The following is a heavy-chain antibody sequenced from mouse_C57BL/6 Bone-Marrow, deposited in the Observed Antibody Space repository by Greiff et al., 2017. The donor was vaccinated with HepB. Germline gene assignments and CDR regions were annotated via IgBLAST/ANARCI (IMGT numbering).Heavy chain of an antibody. J-gene: IGHJ4*01. CDR3: ARPELLLYYAMDY. V-gene: IGHV1-55*01. Sequence: VQLQQPGAELVKPGASVKMSCKASGYTFTSYWITWVKQRPGQGLEWIGDIYPGSGSTNYNEKFKSKATLTVDTSSSTAYMQLSSLTSEDSAVYYCARPELLLYYAMDYWGQGTSVTVSS. CDR2: IYPGSGST. D-gene: IGHD1-1*01. CDR1: GYTFTSYW.